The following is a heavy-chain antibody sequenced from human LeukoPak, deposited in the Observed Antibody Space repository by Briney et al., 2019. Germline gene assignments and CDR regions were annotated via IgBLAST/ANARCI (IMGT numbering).Heavy chain of an antibody. D-gene: IGHD2-8*01. CDR1: GGTFSSYA. V-gene: IGHV1-69*13. J-gene: IGHJ4*02. CDR3: ARDLYCTNGVCYNHFDY. Sequence: SVKVSCKASGGTFSSYAISWVRQAPGQGLEWMGGIIPIFGTANYAQKFQGRVTITADESTSTAYMELSSLRSEDTAVYYCARDLYCTNGVCYNHFDYWGQGTLVTVSS. CDR2: IIPIFGTA.